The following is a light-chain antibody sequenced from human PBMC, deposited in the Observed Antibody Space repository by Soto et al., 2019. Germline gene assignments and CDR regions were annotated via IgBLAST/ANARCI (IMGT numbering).Light chain of an antibody. J-gene: IGLJ1*01. V-gene: IGLV2-8*01. CDR2: EVN. CDR1: SSDVGGYNY. Sequence: QSALTQPPSASGSPGQSVAISCTGTSSDVGGYNYVSWYQQHPGKAPKLMIYEVNKRPSGDPYRFSGSKSGNTASLNVSGLPAEDETDYFCSSYAGSSNVFGTGTKLTVL. CDR3: SSYAGSSNV.